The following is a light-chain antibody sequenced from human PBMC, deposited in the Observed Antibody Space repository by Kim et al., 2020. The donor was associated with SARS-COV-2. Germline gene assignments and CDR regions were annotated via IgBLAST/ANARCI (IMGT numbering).Light chain of an antibody. Sequence: GSLGERVTFTCRASQAIYTHLAWFQQKSGKAPKCLIYAASTLQSGVPSKCSGSGFGTDFTLTICSLQPEDFATYYCQQYSTFPLTFGGGTKVDIK. CDR3: QQYSTFPLT. CDR2: AAS. J-gene: IGKJ4*01. CDR1: QAIYTH. V-gene: IGKV1-16*02.